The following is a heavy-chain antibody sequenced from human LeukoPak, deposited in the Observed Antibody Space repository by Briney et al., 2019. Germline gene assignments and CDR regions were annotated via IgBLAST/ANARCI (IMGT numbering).Heavy chain of an antibody. J-gene: IGHJ6*02. Sequence: PGGSLRLSCVASGFTFRNYWMSWVRQAPGKGLEWVVNIKQDGSEKYYVDSVKGRFTISRDNAKNSLYLQMNSLRAEDTAVYYCARVGSPLQYYYYYYGMDVWGQGTTVTVSS. CDR3: ARVGSPLQYYYYYYGMDV. D-gene: IGHD2-15*01. CDR1: GFTFRNYW. V-gene: IGHV3-7*01. CDR2: IKQDGSEK.